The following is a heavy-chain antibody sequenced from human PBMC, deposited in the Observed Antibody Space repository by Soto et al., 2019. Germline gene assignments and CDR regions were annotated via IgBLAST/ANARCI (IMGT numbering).Heavy chain of an antibody. CDR3: AREETAWPLAYGLDV. J-gene: IGHJ6*02. CDR2: IGTRSDI. D-gene: IGHD2-21*02. Sequence: EVQLVESGGGLVQPGGSLRLSCVASGFTFSTYSMNWVRQAPGKGLEWVSTIGTRSDIYYAESVKGRFTISRDNAKNSLSLQMNSLRVEDTAVYYCAREETAWPLAYGLDVWGQGTAVTVSS. V-gene: IGHV3-21*02. CDR1: GFTFSTYS.